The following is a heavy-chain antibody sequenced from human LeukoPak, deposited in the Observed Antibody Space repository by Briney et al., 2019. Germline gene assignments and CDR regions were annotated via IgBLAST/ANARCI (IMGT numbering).Heavy chain of an antibody. V-gene: IGHV3-23*01. CDR2: ISGSGGTT. D-gene: IGHD3-10*01. CDR3: AFGGGSRGGSGREF. J-gene: IGHJ4*02. Sequence: GGSLRLSCATSGFTFSIYGMSWVRQAPGKGLEWVSAISGSGGTTYYADSVKGRFTISRDNSKNTLYLQMNSLRAEDTAVYYCAFGGGSRGGSGREFWGQGNLGIVSS. CDR1: GFTFSIYG.